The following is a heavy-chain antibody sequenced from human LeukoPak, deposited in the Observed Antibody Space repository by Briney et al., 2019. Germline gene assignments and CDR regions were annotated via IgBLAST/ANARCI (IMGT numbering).Heavy chain of an antibody. J-gene: IGHJ4*02. CDR1: GFTFSNYA. D-gene: IGHD1-26*01. CDR3: ARDVGGSYHPHYFDY. V-gene: IGHV3-23*01. Sequence: PGGSLRLSCAASGFTFSNYAMNWVRQAPGKGLEWVSTISGSGGSTYYADSVKGRFTISRDNAKKSLYLQMNSLRAEDTAVYYCARDVGGSYHPHYFDYWGQGNMVTVSS. CDR2: ISGSGGST.